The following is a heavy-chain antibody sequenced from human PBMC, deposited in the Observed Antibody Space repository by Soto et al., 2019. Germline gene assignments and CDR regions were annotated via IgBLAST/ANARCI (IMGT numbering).Heavy chain of an antibody. Sequence: QVQLVESGGGVVQPGRSLRLSCAASGFTFSSYGMHWVRQAPGKGLEWVAVISYDGSNKYYADSVKGRFTISRDNSKNTPYLQMNSLRAEDTAVYYCAKDQFGTHQYYDFWSGYRYPHYYYGMDVWGQGTTVTVSS. V-gene: IGHV3-30*18. CDR2: ISYDGSNK. J-gene: IGHJ6*02. CDR3: AKDQFGTHQYYDFWSGYRYPHYYYGMDV. D-gene: IGHD3-3*01. CDR1: GFTFSSYG.